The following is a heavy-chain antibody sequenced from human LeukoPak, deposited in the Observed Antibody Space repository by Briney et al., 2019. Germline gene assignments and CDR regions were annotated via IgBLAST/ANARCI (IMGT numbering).Heavy chain of an antibody. J-gene: IGHJ6*03. CDR3: ARESYDVWSGAYYYYMDV. D-gene: IGHD3-3*01. CDR2: ISAYNGNT. CDR1: GYTFTSYG. Sequence: GASVKVSCKASGYTFTSYGISWVRQAPGQGLEWMGWISAYNGNTNYAQKLQGRVTMTTDTSTSTAYMELRSLRSDDTAVYYCARESYDVWSGAYYYYMDVWGKGTTVTVSS. V-gene: IGHV1-18*01.